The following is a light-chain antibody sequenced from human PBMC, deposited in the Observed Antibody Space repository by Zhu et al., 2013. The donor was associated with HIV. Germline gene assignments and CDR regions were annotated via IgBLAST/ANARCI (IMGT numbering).Light chain of an antibody. CDR3: QSYDSGLSGHVV. J-gene: IGLJ2*01. Sequence: QSALTQPASVSGSPGQSITISCTGTSSDVGGYNYVSWYQQHPGKAPKLMIYEVSNRPSGVSNRFSGSKSGTSASLAITGLQAEDEADYHCQSYDSGLSGHVVFGGGTKLTVL. CDR1: SSDVGGYNY. V-gene: IGLV2-14*01. CDR2: EVS.